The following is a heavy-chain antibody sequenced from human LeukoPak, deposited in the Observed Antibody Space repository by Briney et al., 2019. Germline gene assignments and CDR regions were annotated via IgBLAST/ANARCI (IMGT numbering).Heavy chain of an antibody. CDR3: ARRSKLVSSATWRWFDP. J-gene: IGHJ5*02. CDR2: IRSDNGNA. CDR1: GYSFNMYG. D-gene: IGHD6-19*01. Sequence: KVSCKAXGYSFNMYGISWLRKAPGRGLEWMGWIRSDNGNADYAQKFQGRVSMTTDPSTSTVYMELKSLRSDDTAVYYCARRSKLVSSATWRWFDPWGQGTQVTVS. V-gene: IGHV1-18*04.